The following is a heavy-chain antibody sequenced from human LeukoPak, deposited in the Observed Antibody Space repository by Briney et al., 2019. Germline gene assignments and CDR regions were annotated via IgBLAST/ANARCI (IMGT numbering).Heavy chain of an antibody. Sequence: GESMKISCKGSGCSFTDYWIGWVRQMPGKGLEWMGIIYPGDSDTRYSPSFQGQVTISADKSINTAHLQWSSLKASDTAMYYCARGAAGTTPDYYYFGLDVWGQGTTVRVSS. V-gene: IGHV5-51*01. CDR2: IYPGDSDT. D-gene: IGHD1-7*01. CDR3: ARGAAGTTPDYYYFGLDV. J-gene: IGHJ6*02. CDR1: GCSFTDYW.